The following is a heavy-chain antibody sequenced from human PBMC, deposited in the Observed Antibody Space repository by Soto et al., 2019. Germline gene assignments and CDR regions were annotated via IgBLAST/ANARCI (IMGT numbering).Heavy chain of an antibody. CDR2: INAGNGNT. V-gene: IGHV1-3*01. CDR3: ASQPTWGVYFYYRDV. CDR1: GYTFTSYA. D-gene: IGHD3-16*01. Sequence: ASVKVSCKASGYTFTSYAMHWVRQAPGQRLEWMGWINAGNGNTKYSQKFQGRVTITRDTSASTAYMELSSLRSKDTAVYYCASQPTWGVYFYYRDVWGKGTTVTVSS. J-gene: IGHJ6*03.